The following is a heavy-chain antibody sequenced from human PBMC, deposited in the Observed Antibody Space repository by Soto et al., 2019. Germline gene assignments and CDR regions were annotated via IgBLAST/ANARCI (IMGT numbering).Heavy chain of an antibody. CDR3: AKTFSVLTGYYGFLDY. CDR2: ISYDGSNK. J-gene: IGHJ4*02. CDR1: GFTFSSYA. Sequence: GGSLRLSCAASGFTFSSYAMHWVRQAPGKGLEWVAVISYDGSNKYYADSVKGRFTISRDNSKNTLYLQMNSLRAEDTAVYYCAKTFSVLTGYYGFLDYWGQGTLVTVSS. D-gene: IGHD3-9*01. V-gene: IGHV3-30-3*02.